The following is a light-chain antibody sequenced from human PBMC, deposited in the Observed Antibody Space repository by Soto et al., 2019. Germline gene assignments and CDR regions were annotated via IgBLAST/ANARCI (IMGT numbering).Light chain of an antibody. CDR3: SSCTSSSTLV. CDR1: SSDVGGYNF. V-gene: IGLV2-14*01. J-gene: IGLJ2*01. Sequence: QSALTQPASVSGSPGQSITISCTGTSSDVGGYNFVSWYQQHPGKAPKLMIYDVTNRPSGVSNRFSGSKSGNTASLTISGLQAEDEADYYCSSCTSSSTLVFGGGPKVTVL. CDR2: DVT.